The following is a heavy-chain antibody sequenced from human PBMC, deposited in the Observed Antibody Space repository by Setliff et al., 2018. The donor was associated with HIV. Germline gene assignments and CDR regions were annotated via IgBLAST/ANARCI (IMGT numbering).Heavy chain of an antibody. V-gene: IGHV4-4*09. CDR3: ARRPMARGFGRYYFDY. J-gene: IGHJ4*02. CDR1: GGSIGGYS. Sequence: SETLSLTCSVSGGSIGGYSWGWIRQSPGKGLEWIGYIYPSTSANYNPSLKSRVRILLDTSKNQFSLRLTSVTAADTAVYFCARRPMARGFGRYYFDYWGQGTLVTVSS. CDR2: IYPSTSA. D-gene: IGHD3-10*01.